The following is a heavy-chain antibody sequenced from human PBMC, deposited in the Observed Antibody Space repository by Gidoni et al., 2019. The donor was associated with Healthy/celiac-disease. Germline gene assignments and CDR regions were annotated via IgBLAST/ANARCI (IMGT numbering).Heavy chain of an antibody. Sequence: QVQLVQSGAAVKTPAASVKVPCKASGYTFTSYDINWVRQATGQGLEWMGWMNPNSGNTGYAQKFQGRVTMTRNTSISTAYMELSSLRSEDTAVYYCARRRRTYYYYGMDVWGQGTTVTVSS. CDR1: GYTFTSYD. V-gene: IGHV1-8*01. CDR3: ARRRRTYYYYGMDV. J-gene: IGHJ6*02. CDR2: MNPNSGNT. D-gene: IGHD1-1*01.